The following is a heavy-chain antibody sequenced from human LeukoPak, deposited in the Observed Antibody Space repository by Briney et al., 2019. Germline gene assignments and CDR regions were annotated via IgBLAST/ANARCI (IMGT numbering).Heavy chain of an antibody. J-gene: IGHJ3*02. Sequence: GGSLRLSCAASGFTFSSYGMHWVRQAPGKELEWEAFIRYDGSNKYYADSVQGRFTISRDNSKNTLYLQMSSLRAEDTAIYYCAKDPNGDYIGTFDIWGQGTTVIVS. CDR1: GFTFSSYG. V-gene: IGHV3-30*02. CDR2: IRYDGSNK. D-gene: IGHD4-17*01. CDR3: AKDPNGDYIGTFDI.